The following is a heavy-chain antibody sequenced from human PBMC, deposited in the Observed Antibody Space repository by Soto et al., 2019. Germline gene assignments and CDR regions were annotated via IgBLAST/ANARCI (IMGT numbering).Heavy chain of an antibody. CDR1: VYIFTNYY. CDR3: ARVVGALGHWFDP. J-gene: IGHJ5*02. V-gene: IGHV1-46*01. D-gene: IGHD1-26*01. Sequence: GASVTVSCKASVYIFTNYYIHWVRHAPGQGLEWMGIINLSDDRTNYAQKLQGRVTMTIDTSTSTAYMELRSLRSDDTAVYYCARVVGALGHWFDPWGQGTLVTVSS. CDR2: INLSDDRT.